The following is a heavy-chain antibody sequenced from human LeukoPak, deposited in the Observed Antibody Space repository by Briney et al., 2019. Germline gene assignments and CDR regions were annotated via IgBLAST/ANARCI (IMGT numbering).Heavy chain of an antibody. Sequence: ASVKVSCKVSGYTLTELSMHWVRQAPGKGLEWMGGFDPEDGETIYAQKFQGRVTMTEDTSTDTAYMELSSLRSEDTAVYYCATVVRGVIIDFFDYWGQGTLVTASS. CDR1: GYTLTELS. CDR2: FDPEDGET. J-gene: IGHJ4*02. V-gene: IGHV1-24*01. D-gene: IGHD3-10*01. CDR3: ATVVRGVIIDFFDY.